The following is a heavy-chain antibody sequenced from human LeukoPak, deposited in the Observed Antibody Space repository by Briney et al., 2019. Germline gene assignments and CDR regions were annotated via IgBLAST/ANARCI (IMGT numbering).Heavy chain of an antibody. D-gene: IGHD6-19*01. CDR2: IYYSGST. J-gene: IGHJ4*02. CDR3: AKPPGSGWYGYFDY. V-gene: IGHV4-39*01. Sequence: SETLSLTCTVSGGSISSSSYYWGWIRQPPGKGLEWIGSIYYSGSTYYNPSLKSRVTISVDTSKNQFSLKLSSVTAADTAVYYCAKPPGSGWYGYFDYWGQGTLVTVSS. CDR1: GGSISSSSYY.